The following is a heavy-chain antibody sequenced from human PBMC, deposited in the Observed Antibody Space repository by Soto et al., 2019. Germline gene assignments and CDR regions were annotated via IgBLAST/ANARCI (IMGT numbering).Heavy chain of an antibody. J-gene: IGHJ4*02. V-gene: IGHV4-59*08. CDR3: AIQNPLYGGSSWRIFDY. Sequence: QVQLQESGPGLVKPSETLSLTCTVSGGSISSYYWSWIRQPPGKGLEWIGYIYYSGSTNYNPSLKSRVTISVDTSKNQFSLKLSSVTAADTAVYYCAIQNPLYGGSSWRIFDYWGQGTLVTVSS. CDR1: GGSISSYY. D-gene: IGHD6-13*01. CDR2: IYYSGST.